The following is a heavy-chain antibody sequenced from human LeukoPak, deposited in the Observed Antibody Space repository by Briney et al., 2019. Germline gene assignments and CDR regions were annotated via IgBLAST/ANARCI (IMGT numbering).Heavy chain of an antibody. CDR1: GFTFSNTR. CDR2: IKSKTDGGTT. CDR3: VTGKSA. Sequence: GGSLRLSCAASGFTFSNTRMTWVRQAPGKGLEWVGRIKSKTDGGTTDYAAPVKGRFTVSRDDSTNMLYLQMNSLKTEDTAVYYCVTGKSAWGQGTLVTVSS. V-gene: IGHV3-15*01. J-gene: IGHJ5*02.